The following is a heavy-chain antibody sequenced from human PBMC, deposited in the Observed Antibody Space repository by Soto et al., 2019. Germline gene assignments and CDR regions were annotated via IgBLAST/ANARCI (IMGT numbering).Heavy chain of an antibody. J-gene: IGHJ6*02. CDR1: GFTFSGYW. CDR2: INSDGSGT. CDR3: ARGHYYGMDV. V-gene: IGHV3-74*01. Sequence: PGWSLRLSCAASGFTFSGYWMHWVRQAPGKGLVWVSRINSDGSGTSYADSVKGRFTISRDNAKNTLYLQMNSLRAEDTAVYYCARGHYYGMDVWGQGTTVTVSS.